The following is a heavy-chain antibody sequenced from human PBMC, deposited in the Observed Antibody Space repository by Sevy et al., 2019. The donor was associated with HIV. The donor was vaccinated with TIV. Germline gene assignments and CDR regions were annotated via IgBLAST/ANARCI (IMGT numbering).Heavy chain of an antibody. Sequence: ASVKVSCKASGYTFTSYGISWVRQAPGQGLEWMGWISAYNGNTNYAQKLQGRVTMTTDTSTSTAYMELRSLRSDDTALYFCARDLGGYYDGSGYYPIDYWGQGTLVTVSS. CDR3: ARDLGGYYDGSGYYPIDY. CDR1: GYTFTSYG. J-gene: IGHJ4*02. V-gene: IGHV1-18*01. D-gene: IGHD3-22*01. CDR2: ISAYNGNT.